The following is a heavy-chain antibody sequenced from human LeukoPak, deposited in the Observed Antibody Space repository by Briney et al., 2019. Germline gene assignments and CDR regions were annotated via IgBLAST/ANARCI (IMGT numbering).Heavy chain of an antibody. CDR2: ISGSSGST. V-gene: IGHV3-23*01. Sequence: GGSLRLSCAASGFTFSNYAMSWVRQAPGKGLEWVSPISGSSGSTSYADSVKGRFTISRDNSKNTLYLQMNSLRAEDTAIYYCAKGHSTSYFDYWGQGTLVTVSS. J-gene: IGHJ4*02. D-gene: IGHD1-1*01. CDR1: GFTFSNYA. CDR3: AKGHSTSYFDY.